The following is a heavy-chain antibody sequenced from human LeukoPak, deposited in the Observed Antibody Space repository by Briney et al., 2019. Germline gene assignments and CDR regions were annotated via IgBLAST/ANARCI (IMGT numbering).Heavy chain of an antibody. CDR2: IYPDDSDT. D-gene: IGHD2-2*01. J-gene: IGHJ4*02. CDR1: GYTFSNYW. CDR3: ARTYCSSTSCPLEILGC. Sequence: GESLKISCQGSGYTFSNYWIGWVRQMPGKGLEWMGIIYPDDSDTIYSPSFQGQVSISVDRSINTAYLQWRSLKASDTAMYYCARTYCSSTSCPLEILGCWGQGTLVTVSS. V-gene: IGHV5-51*01.